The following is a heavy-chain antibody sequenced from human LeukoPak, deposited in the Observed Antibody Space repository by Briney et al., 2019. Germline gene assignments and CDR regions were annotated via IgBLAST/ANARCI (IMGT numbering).Heavy chain of an antibody. V-gene: IGHV4-4*07. Sequence: SETLSLTCTVSGGSISSYYWSWIRQPAGKGLEWIGRTYTSGSTNYNPSLKSRVTMSVDTSKNQFSLKLSSVTDADTAVYYCALGMDSSGCFDYWGQGTLVTVSS. CDR3: ALGMDSSGCFDY. CDR2: TYTSGST. J-gene: IGHJ4*02. D-gene: IGHD3-22*01. CDR1: GGSISSYY.